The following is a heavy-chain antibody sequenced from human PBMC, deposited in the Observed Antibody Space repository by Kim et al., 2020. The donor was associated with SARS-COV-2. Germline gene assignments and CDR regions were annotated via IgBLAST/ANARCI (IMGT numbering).Heavy chain of an antibody. D-gene: IGHD4-17*01. CDR3: ARGHDMTTVSPEWFDP. CDR1: GYSISSGYY. CDR2: IYHSGST. V-gene: IGHV4-38-2*02. J-gene: IGHJ5*02. Sequence: SETLSLTCTVSGYSISSGYYWGWIRQPPGKGLEWLGSIYHSGSTYYNPSLKSRVTISVDTSKNQFSLKLSSVTAADTAVYYCARGHDMTTVSPEWFDPWGQGTLVTVSS.